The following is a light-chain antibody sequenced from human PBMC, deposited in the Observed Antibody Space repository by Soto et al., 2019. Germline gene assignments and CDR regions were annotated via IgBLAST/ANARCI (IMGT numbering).Light chain of an antibody. CDR1: QGVNSY. Sequence: IQLTQSPSFLSASVGDRVTVTCRASQGVNSYLAWYQQKPGKAPPLLIYTASTLQSGVPSRFRGSGSGTEFTLTITSLQPEDFAAYYCQQLYTYPLTFGGGTKVEIK. V-gene: IGKV1-9*01. J-gene: IGKJ4*01. CDR2: TAS. CDR3: QQLYTYPLT.